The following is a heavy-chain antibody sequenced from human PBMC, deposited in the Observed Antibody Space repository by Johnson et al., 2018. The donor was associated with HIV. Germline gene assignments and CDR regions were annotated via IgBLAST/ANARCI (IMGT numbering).Heavy chain of an antibody. D-gene: IGHD3-22*01. CDR1: GFTFDDYA. Sequence: VLLVESGGGVVRPGGSLRLSCAASGFTFDDYAMHWVRQAPGKGLEGVSGISWNRGSVGYADSVKARFNISRGTSKNTVYMQMNSLRAEDTAVYYCAKEGGRITMIVVEPDAFDIWGQGTMVTVSS. J-gene: IGHJ3*02. V-gene: IGHV3-9*01. CDR3: AKEGGRITMIVVEPDAFDI. CDR2: ISWNRGSV.